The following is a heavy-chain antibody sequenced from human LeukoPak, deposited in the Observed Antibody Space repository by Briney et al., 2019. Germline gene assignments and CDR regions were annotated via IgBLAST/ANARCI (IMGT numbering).Heavy chain of an antibody. J-gene: IGHJ3*02. V-gene: IGHV3-23*01. D-gene: IGHD4-17*01. CDR1: GFTFSSYA. Sequence: PGGSLRLSCAASGFTFSSYAMSWVGQARGKRLEWCSAISGSGGSTYYADSVKGRFTISRDNSKNTLYLQMNSLRAEDTAVYYCAKWGYGDLDAFDIWGQGTMVTVSS. CDR3: AKWGYGDLDAFDI. CDR2: ISGSGGST.